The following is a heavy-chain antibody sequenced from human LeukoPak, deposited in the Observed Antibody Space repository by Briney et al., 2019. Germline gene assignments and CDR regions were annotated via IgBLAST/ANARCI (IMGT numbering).Heavy chain of an antibody. CDR1: GFTFSSYA. D-gene: IGHD5-12*01. J-gene: IGHJ5*02. CDR2: ISSNGGST. Sequence: PGGSLRLSCSASGFTFSSYAMHWVRQAPGKGLEYVSAISSNGGSTYYADSVKGRFTISRDYSKNTLYLQMKSLRAEDTAVYYCAREKSGYGLVWFDTWGQGTLVTVSS. CDR3: AREKSGYGLVWFDT. V-gene: IGHV3-64*04.